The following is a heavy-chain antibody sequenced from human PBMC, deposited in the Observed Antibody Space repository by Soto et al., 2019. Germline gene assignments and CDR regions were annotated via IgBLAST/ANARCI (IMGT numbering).Heavy chain of an antibody. CDR2: ISSSSSTI. J-gene: IGHJ4*02. CDR1: GFIFSTYS. V-gene: IGHV3-48*01. Sequence: GGSLRLSCAASGFIFSTYSMNWVRQGPGKGLEWVSYISSSSSTIFYTDSVKGRFTISRDNSRNTLFLQMNSLRAEDTAVYYCARDYYKYYDSSGYYRSPAYWGQGTLVTVSS. CDR3: ARDYYKYYDSSGYYRSPAY. D-gene: IGHD3-22*01.